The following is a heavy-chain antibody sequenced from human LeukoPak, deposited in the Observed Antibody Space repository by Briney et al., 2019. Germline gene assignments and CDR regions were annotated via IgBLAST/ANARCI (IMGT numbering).Heavy chain of an antibody. V-gene: IGHV4-59*08. Sequence: SETLSLTCTVSGGSISSYYWSWIRQPPGKGLEWIGYIYYSGSINYNPSLKSRVTISVDTSKNQFSLKLSSVTAADTAVYYCARQGNRGGWFDPWGQGTLVTVSS. J-gene: IGHJ5*02. CDR3: ARQGNRGGWFDP. CDR2: IYYSGSI. CDR1: GGSISSYY. D-gene: IGHD6-25*01.